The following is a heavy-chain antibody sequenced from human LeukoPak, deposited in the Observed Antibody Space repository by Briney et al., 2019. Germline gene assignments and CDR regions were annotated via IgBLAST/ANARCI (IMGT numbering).Heavy chain of an antibody. Sequence: GGSLRLSCAASGFTFSSYSMNWVRQAPGKGLEWVSYISGSSSTIYYADSVKGRFTISRDNAKNSLYLQMNSLRAEDTAVYYCARVNFVVVPAAIQSALIDYWGQGTLVTVSS. J-gene: IGHJ4*02. D-gene: IGHD2-2*01. V-gene: IGHV3-48*04. CDR3: ARVNFVVVPAAIQSALIDY. CDR1: GFTFSSYS. CDR2: ISGSSSTI.